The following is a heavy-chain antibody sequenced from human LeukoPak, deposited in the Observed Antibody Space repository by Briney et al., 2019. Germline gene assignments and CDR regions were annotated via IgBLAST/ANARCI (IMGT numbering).Heavy chain of an antibody. CDR3: ARERPGWKLLRGSANYFDY. J-gene: IGHJ4*02. V-gene: IGHV3-21*01. CDR1: GFTFSSYS. Sequence: GGSLRLSCAASGFTFSSYSMNWVRQAPGKGLEWVSSISSSSSYIYYADSVKGRFTISRDNAKNSLYLQMNSLRAEDTAVYYCARERPGWKLLRGSANYFDYWGQGTLVTVSS. CDR2: ISSSSSYI. D-gene: IGHD1-26*01.